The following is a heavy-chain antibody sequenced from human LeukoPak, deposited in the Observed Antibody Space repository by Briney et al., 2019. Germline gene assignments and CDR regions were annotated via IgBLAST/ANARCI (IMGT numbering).Heavy chain of an antibody. Sequence: GGSLRLSCAASGFTFDDYGMSWVRQAPGKGLEWVSGINWNGGSTGYADSVKGRFTISRDNAKNSLYLQMNSLRAEDTALYYCASLGYCSGGSCSNFGYWGQGTLVTVSS. CDR1: GFTFDDYG. CDR2: INWNGGST. D-gene: IGHD2-15*01. V-gene: IGHV3-20*04. J-gene: IGHJ4*02. CDR3: ASLGYCSGGSCSNFGY.